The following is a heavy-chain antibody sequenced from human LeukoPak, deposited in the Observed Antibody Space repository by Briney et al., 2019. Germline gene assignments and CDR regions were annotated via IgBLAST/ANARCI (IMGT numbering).Heavy chain of an antibody. J-gene: IGHJ4*02. CDR1: GGSISSSSYY. CDR2: IYYSGST. CDR3: ARLDMGYSSSSGAHPYDSSGYYYFDY. Sequence: PSETLSLTCTVSGGSISSSSYYWRWIRQPPGKGLEWIGSIYYSGSTYYNPSLKSRVTISVDTSKNQFSLKLSSVTAADTAVYYCARLDMGYSSSSGAHPYDSSGYYYFDYWGQGTLVTVSS. V-gene: IGHV4-39*01. D-gene: IGHD3-22*01.